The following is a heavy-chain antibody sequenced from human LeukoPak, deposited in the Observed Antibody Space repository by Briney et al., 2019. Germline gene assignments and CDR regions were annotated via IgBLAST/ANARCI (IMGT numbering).Heavy chain of an antibody. V-gene: IGHV4-59*02. CDR1: GGSVHRYS. CDR2: ISYRGST. Sequence: KSSETLSLTYTFSGGSVHRYSWNWVHPPPRKELKWNAYISYRGSTNYNPSLKSHVTISIDTSKNQLSLNLSTVTAANTDFYLCVRAAQWLDFAYWGQGTLVTVSS. CDR3: VRAAQWLDFAY. D-gene: IGHD6-19*01. J-gene: IGHJ4*02.